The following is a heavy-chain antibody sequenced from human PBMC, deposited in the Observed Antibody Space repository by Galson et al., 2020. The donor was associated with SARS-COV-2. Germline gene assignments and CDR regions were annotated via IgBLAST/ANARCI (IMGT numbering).Heavy chain of an antibody. CDR2: IWYDGSNK. CDR3: AREFLEWLLFVGKYYYYGMGV. CDR1: GFTFSSYG. V-gene: IGHV3-33*01. J-gene: IGHJ6*02. Sequence: GESLKISCAASGFTFSSYGMHWVRQAPGKGLEWVAVIWYDGSNKYYADSVKGRFTISIDNSKNTLYLQMNSLRAEDTAVYYCAREFLEWLLFVGKYYYYGMGVWGQGTTVTVSS. D-gene: IGHD3-3*01.